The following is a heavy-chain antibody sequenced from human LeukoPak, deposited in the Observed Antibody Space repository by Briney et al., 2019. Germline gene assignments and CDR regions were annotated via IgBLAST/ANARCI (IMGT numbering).Heavy chain of an antibody. D-gene: IGHD4-23*01. V-gene: IGHV1-18*01. CDR1: GYTFTNFA. CDR2: INTYNGHT. J-gene: IGHJ4*02. Sequence: GASVKVSCKTSGYTFTNFATSWVRQAPGGGLEWMGWINTYNGHTDYAQRLQDRVTMTTDTPTSTAYMELRSLRSDDSAMYYCAREDLCGGNVYRCGGSDNWGQGTLVTVSS. CDR3: AREDLCGGNVYRCGGSDN.